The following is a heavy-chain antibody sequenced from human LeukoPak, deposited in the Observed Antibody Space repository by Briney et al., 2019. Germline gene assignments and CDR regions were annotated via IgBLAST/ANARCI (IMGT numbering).Heavy chain of an antibody. CDR1: GFTVNSHY. J-gene: IGHJ5*02. V-gene: IGHV3-66*04. CDR2: IYSGGST. Sequence: PGGSLRLSCAVSGFTVNSHYMSWVRQAPGKGLEWVSVIYSGGSTYYADSVKGRFAISRDISTNTLHLQMNSLRVEDTAVYYCARHDWFDPWGPGTLVTVSS. CDR3: ARHDWFDP.